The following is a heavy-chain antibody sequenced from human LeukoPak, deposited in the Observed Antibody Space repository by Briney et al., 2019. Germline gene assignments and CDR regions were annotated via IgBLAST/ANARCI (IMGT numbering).Heavy chain of an antibody. D-gene: IGHD6-6*01. J-gene: IGHJ4*02. CDR3: AREGFSSSSSMYFDY. V-gene: IGHV3-7*03. CDR2: INPDGSEK. CDR1: GFTFNSFW. Sequence: PGGSLRLSCTASGFTFNSFWMSWVRQAPGKGLEWVANINPDGSEKNYVDSVKGRFTISRDNAKNSLYLQMNSLRAEDTAVYYCAREGFSSSSSMYFDYWGQGTLVTVSS.